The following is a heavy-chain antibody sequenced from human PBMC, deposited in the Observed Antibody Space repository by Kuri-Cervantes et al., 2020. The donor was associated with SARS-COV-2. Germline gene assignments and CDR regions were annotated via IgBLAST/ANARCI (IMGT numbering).Heavy chain of an antibody. CDR3: ARGRLWSGYYTYFDY. CDR1: GGSFSGYY. V-gene: IGHV4-34*01. D-gene: IGHD3-3*01. CDR2: INHSGST. J-gene: IGHJ4*02. Sequence: GSLRLSCAVYGGSFSGYYWSWIRQSPGKGLEWIGEINHSGSTNYNPSLKSRVTISVDTSKNQFSLKLSSVTAADTAVYYCARGRLWSGYYTYFDYWGQGTLVTVSS.